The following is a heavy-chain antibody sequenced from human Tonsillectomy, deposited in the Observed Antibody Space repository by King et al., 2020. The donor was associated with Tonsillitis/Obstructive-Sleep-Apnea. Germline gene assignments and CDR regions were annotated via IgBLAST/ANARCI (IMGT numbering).Heavy chain of an antibody. J-gene: IGHJ3*02. CDR3: ARDLVYDFWSGYLDAFDI. D-gene: IGHD3-3*01. CDR1: GFTFSSYS. CDR2: ISSISSYI. Sequence: VQLVESGGGLVKPGGSLRLSCAASGFTFSSYSINWVRQAPGKVLEWFSYISSISSYIYYSDSLKGRFTISRENAKNSLYLQMNSLRAEETAVYYCARDLVYDFWSGYLDAFDIWGQGTMVTVSS. V-gene: IGHV3-21*01.